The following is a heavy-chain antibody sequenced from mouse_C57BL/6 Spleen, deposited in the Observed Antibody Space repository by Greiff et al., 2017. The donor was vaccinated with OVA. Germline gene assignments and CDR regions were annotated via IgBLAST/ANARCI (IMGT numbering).Heavy chain of an antibody. V-gene: IGHV1-53*01. J-gene: IGHJ4*01. CDR3: AITSLYYAMDY. Sequence: VQLQQPGTDLVKPGASVTLSCKASGYTFTSYWMHWVKQRPGQGLEWIGNINPSNGGTNYNEKFKSKATLTVDKSSSTAYMQLSSLTSDDSAVEYCAITSLYYAMDYWGQGTSVTVSS. CDR2: INPSNGGT. CDR1: GYTFTSYW.